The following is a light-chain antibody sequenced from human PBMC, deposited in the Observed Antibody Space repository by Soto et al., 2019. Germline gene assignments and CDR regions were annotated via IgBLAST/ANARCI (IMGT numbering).Light chain of an antibody. CDR1: QSINSW. Sequence: VQMTQSRSTLSASLGERVTITCRASQSINSWLAWYQQKPGKAPKLLIYKASTLESGVPSNFSGSGSGTEFTLTISSLQPEDFATYYCQQYNSYPWTFGQGTKVDIK. V-gene: IGKV1-5*03. J-gene: IGKJ1*01. CDR3: QQYNSYPWT. CDR2: KAS.